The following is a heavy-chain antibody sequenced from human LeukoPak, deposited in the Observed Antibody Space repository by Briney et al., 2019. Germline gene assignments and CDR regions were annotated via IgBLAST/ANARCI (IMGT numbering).Heavy chain of an antibody. J-gene: IGHJ4*02. V-gene: IGHV3-30*04. CDR1: GFTFSSFA. Sequence: GGSLRLSCAASGFTFSSFAMHWVRQAPGRGLEWVAAISYHGSNTYYADSVKGRFTISRDNSKNTLYLQMNSLRAEDTAVYYCAKDLNWGSLDYWGQGTLVTVSS. D-gene: IGHD7-27*01. CDR3: AKDLNWGSLDY. CDR2: ISYHGSNT.